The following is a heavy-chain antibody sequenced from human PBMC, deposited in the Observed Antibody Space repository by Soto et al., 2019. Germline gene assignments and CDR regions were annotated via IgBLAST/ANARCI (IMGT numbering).Heavy chain of an antibody. D-gene: IGHD2-21*02. Sequence: SETLSLTCTVSGGSISSYYWSWIRQPPGKGLEWIGYIYYSGSTNYNPSLKSRVTISVDTSKNQFSLKLSSVTAADTAVYYCARGHIVVVTAPYYYMDVWGKGTTVTVSS. J-gene: IGHJ6*03. CDR2: IYYSGST. CDR3: ARGHIVVVTAPYYYMDV. CDR1: GGSISSYY. V-gene: IGHV4-59*01.